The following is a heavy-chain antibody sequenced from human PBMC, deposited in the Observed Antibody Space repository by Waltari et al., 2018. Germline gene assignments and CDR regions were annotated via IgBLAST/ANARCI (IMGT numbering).Heavy chain of an antibody. D-gene: IGHD2-15*01. CDR2: INWNGGST. CDR1: GFNFDDHG. J-gene: IGHJ4*02. V-gene: IGHV3-20*04. Sequence: EVQLVESGGGVRRPGGSLRLSCAASGFNFDDHGMRWVRQAPGMGRVLFARINWNGGSTGYADSGRGRFTISRDNAKNSLYLQMNSLRADDTALYYCAREKLMGEYIDYWGQGTLVTVSS. CDR3: AREKLMGEYIDY.